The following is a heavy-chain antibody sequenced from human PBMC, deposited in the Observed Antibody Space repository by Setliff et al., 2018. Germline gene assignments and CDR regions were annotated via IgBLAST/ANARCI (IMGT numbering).Heavy chain of an antibody. J-gene: IGHJ4*02. CDR2: INVSGGSA. D-gene: IGHD2-2*01. V-gene: IGHV1-46*01. CDR1: GYSFISYY. Sequence: ASVKVSCKTSGYSFISYYMYWVRQAPGQGLEWMGIINVSGGSASYAQKFQGRVTVTTDTSTTTAYLELRSLTSDDTAVYYCSRLVRYCTQTSCQRASGDDYWGQGTLVTVSS. CDR3: SRLVRYCTQTSCQRASGDDY.